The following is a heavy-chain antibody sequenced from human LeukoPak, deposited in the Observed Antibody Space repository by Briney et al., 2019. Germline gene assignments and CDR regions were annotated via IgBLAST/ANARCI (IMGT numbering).Heavy chain of an antibody. V-gene: IGHV4-61*01. CDR1: GGSVSSSSYY. CDR2: IYYSGST. J-gene: IGHJ4*02. CDR3: ARDGYYGSGSYSVHYFDY. Sequence: PSETLSLTCTVSGGSVSSSSYYWSSIRQPPGKGLEWIGYIYYSGSTNYNPSLKSRVTISVDTSKNQFSLKLSSVTAADTAVYYCARDGYYGSGSYSVHYFDYWGQGTLVTVSS. D-gene: IGHD3-10*01.